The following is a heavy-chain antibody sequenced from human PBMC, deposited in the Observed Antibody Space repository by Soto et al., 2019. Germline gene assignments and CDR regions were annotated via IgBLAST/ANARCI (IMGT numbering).Heavy chain of an antibody. CDR1: GGSFSGYY. CDR3: ARVYSSSFSDY. Sequence: SETLSLTCAVYGGSFSGYYWSWVRQPPGKGLEWIGEINHSGSTNYNPSLKSRVTISVDTSKNQFSLKLSSVTAADTAVYYCARVYSSSFSDYWGQGTLVTVSS. D-gene: IGHD6-13*01. J-gene: IGHJ4*02. CDR2: INHSGST. V-gene: IGHV4-34*01.